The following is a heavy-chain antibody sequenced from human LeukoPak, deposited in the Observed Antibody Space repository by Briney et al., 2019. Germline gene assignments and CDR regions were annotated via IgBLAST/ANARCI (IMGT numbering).Heavy chain of an antibody. CDR1: GFTFSAFG. Sequence: PGGSLRLSCAASGFTFSAFGMHWVRQAPGKGLEWVTFIPYDGSDKYYADSVKGRFTISRDNSKNTLYLQMNNMRTEDTAVYYCVREALEWSPPDIWGQGTTVTVSS. CDR2: IPYDGSDK. CDR3: VREALEWSPPDI. V-gene: IGHV3-30*19. D-gene: IGHD3-3*01. J-gene: IGHJ3*02.